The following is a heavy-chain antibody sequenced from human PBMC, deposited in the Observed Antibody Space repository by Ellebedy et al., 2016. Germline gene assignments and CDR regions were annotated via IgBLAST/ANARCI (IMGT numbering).Heavy chain of an antibody. D-gene: IGHD3-22*01. CDR2: INHSGST. J-gene: IGHJ5*02. CDR1: GFTFSIYW. V-gene: IGHV4-34*01. Sequence: GSLRLSCAASGFTFSIYWMSWVRQAPGKGLEWIGEINHSGSTNYNPSLKSRVTISVDTSKNQFSLKLSSVTAADTAVYYCARGLPYYYDSSGYPWGQGTLVTVSS. CDR3: ARGLPYYYDSSGYP.